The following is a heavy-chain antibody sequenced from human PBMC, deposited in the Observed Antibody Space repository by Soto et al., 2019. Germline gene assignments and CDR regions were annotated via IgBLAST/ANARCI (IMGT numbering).Heavy chain of an antibody. V-gene: IGHV3-33*01. J-gene: IGHJ4*02. Sequence: GGSLRLSCAASGFTFSSYGMHWVRQAPGKGLEWVAVIWYDGSNKYYADSVKGRFTISRDNSKNTLYLQMNSLRAEDTAVYYCARAQVYSGYDEAFDYWGQGTLVTVSS. CDR1: GFTFSSYG. CDR2: IWYDGSNK. D-gene: IGHD5-12*01. CDR3: ARAQVYSGYDEAFDY.